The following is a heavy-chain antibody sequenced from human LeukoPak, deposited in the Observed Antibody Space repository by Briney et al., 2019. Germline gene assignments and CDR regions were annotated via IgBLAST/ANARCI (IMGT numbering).Heavy chain of an antibody. CDR2: ISSSSTYI. V-gene: IGHV3-21*01. D-gene: IGHD6-13*01. CDR3: ARGVAAAGANWFDP. CDR1: GFTFSSYS. J-gene: IGHJ5*02. Sequence: GGSLRLSCAASGFTFSSYSRNWVRQAPGKGLEWFSSISSSSTYIYYADSVKGRFTISRDNAKNSLYLQMNSLRAEDTAVYYCARGVAAAGANWFDPWGRGTLVTVSS.